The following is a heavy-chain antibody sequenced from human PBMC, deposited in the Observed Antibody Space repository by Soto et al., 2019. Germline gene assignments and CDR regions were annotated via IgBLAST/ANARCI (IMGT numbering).Heavy chain of an antibody. Sequence: GGSLSLSCAAYGLTVISHAMGWVRQAPGKGLEWVSATSGSGGSTYYADSVKGRFTISRDNSKNTLYRQMNSLGAEDTAVYYCAKVLKAAAVGRVTDYWGQGTLVTVSS. CDR1: GLTVISHA. CDR2: TSGSGGST. J-gene: IGHJ4*02. V-gene: IGHV3-23*01. D-gene: IGHD6-13*01. CDR3: AKVLKAAAVGRVTDY.